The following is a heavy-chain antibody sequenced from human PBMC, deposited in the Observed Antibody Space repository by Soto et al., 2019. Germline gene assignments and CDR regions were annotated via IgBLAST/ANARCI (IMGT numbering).Heavy chain of an antibody. CDR2: FIPIFGTA. Sequence: GASVKVSCKASGGTFSSYAISWVRQAPGQGLEWMGGFIPIFGTANYAQKFQGRVTITADESTSTAYMELSSLRSEDTAVYYCASSGYCSGGSCSYPQYYYYGMDVWGQGTTVTVSS. CDR1: GGTFSSYA. D-gene: IGHD2-15*01. V-gene: IGHV1-69*13. CDR3: ASSGYCSGGSCSYPQYYYYGMDV. J-gene: IGHJ6*02.